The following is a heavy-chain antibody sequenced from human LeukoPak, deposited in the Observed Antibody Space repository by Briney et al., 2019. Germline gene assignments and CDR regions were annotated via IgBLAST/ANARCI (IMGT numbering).Heavy chain of an antibody. CDR2: IYYSGST. D-gene: IGHD3-10*01. Sequence: PSETLSLTCTVSGGSISSGDYYWGWIRQPPGKGLEWIGSIYYSGSTYYNPSLKSRVTISVDTSKNQFSLKLSSVTAADTAVYYCAEEPSGSGDAFDIWGQGTMVTVSS. J-gene: IGHJ3*02. CDR3: AEEPSGSGDAFDI. V-gene: IGHV4-39*07. CDR1: GGSISSGDYY.